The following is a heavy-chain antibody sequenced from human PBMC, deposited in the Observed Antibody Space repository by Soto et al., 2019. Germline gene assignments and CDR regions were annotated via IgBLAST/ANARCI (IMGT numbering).Heavy chain of an antibody. CDR1: GYTFTAYA. CDR2: INAGNGNT. CDR3: AGSAISPFGGLIGPFDY. J-gene: IGHJ4*02. Sequence: QVQLVQSGAEEKKPGASVKVSCQASGYTFTAYAIHWVRQAPGQRLEWRGWINAGNGNTRYLQKFQTRITITRATTASTAYMELSSLTFADTAVYYCAGSAISPFGGLIGPFDYWGQGNLVAVSS. V-gene: IGHV1-3*05. D-gene: IGHD3-16*02.